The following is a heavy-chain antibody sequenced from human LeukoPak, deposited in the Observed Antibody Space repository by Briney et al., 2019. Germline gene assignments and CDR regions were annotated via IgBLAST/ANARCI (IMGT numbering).Heavy chain of an antibody. CDR1: GFTFSSYA. CDR2: ISGSGGST. J-gene: IGHJ3*02. D-gene: IGHD5-24*01. CDR3: AKDRRNDYNWEGFDI. V-gene: IGHV3-23*01. Sequence: PGGSLRLSCAASGFTFSSYAMSWVRQAPGKGLEWVSAISGSGGSTYYADSVKGRFTISRDNSKNTLYLQMNRLRVEDTAVYYCAKDRRNDYNWEGFDIWGQGTMVTVSS.